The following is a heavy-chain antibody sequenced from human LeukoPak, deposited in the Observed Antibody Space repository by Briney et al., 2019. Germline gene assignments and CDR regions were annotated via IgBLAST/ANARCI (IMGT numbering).Heavy chain of an antibody. J-gene: IGHJ5*02. Sequence: GDPLKISVKGPGSTFTSYWSGGVGRLHGKGLEWMGIYYPGDSDTRYSPSFQGQVTISADKSISTAYLQWSSLKASDTAMYYCAKNAYSSSWIGWFDPWGQGTLVTVSS. V-gene: IGHV5-51*01. CDR2: YYPGDSDT. D-gene: IGHD6-13*01. CDR1: GSTFTSYW. CDR3: AKNAYSSSWIGWFDP.